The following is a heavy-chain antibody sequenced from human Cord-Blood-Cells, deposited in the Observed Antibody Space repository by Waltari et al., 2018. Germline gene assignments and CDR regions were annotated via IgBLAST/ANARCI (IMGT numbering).Heavy chain of an antibody. CDR1: GFTFSSHA. Sequence: EVQLLESGGGLVQPGGSLRLSCAASGFTFSSHAMSWVRQAPGKGLGGASAISGSGGSNYYADSVKGRFTISRDNSKNTLYLQMNSLRAEDTAVYYCAKEGRTTVTTRGAFDYWGQGTLVTVSS. J-gene: IGHJ4*02. CDR3: AKEGRTTVTTRGAFDY. V-gene: IGHV3-23*01. CDR2: ISGSGGSN. D-gene: IGHD4-17*01.